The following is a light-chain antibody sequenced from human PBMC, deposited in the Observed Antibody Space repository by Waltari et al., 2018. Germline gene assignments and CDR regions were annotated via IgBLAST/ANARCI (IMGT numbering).Light chain of an antibody. J-gene: IGLJ2*01. CDR2: EDD. Sequence: NFMLTQPHSVSESPGKTVSIPCTRSSGSIARNYVQEYQQRPGSAPTIVIYEDDQRPSGVPARFSGSSDSSSNSASLTISGLKTEDEADYYCQSYDAYVVFGGGTRLTVL. CDR3: QSYDAYVV. V-gene: IGLV6-57*03. CDR1: SGSIARNY.